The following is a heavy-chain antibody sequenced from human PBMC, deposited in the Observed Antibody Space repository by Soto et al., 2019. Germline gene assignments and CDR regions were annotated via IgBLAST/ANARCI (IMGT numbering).Heavy chain of an antibody. CDR2: ISSSSSTI. Sequence: PGGSLRLSCAASGFTFSTYTMNWVRQAPGKGPEWVSYISSSSSTIYYADSVKGRFTISRDNAKNSLYLQMNSLRAEDTAVYYCAREFDFWSGYGTYSYYMDVWGKGTTVTVSS. V-gene: IGHV3-48*01. D-gene: IGHD3-3*01. CDR3: AREFDFWSGYGTYSYYMDV. J-gene: IGHJ6*03. CDR1: GFTFSTYT.